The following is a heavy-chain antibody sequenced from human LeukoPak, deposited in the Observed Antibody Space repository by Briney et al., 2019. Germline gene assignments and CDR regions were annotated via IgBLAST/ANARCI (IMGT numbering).Heavy chain of an antibody. CDR1: GGSISTGTYY. J-gene: IGHJ3*02. V-gene: IGHV4-61*02. CDR2: IYTSGST. Sequence: SETLSLTCTVSGGSISTGTYYWSWIRQPTGKGLEWIGRIYTSGSTNYNPSLKSRVTISVDTSKNQFSLKLNSVTAADTAVYYCARGDYYGSGSYYNSAFDIWGQGTMVTVSS. D-gene: IGHD3-10*01. CDR3: ARGDYYGSGSYYNSAFDI.